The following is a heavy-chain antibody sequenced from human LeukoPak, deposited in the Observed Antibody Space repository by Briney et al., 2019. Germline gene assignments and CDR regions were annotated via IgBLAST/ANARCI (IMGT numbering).Heavy chain of an antibody. J-gene: IGHJ4*02. Sequence: GGSLRLSCAASEFTFSDYAMNWVRQAPGKGLEWVSALSGSGGSTYYADSVQGRFTISRNNYENTLYLQMSRLRAEDTAVYYCAKGDMPIVARALDYWGQGTLVTVSS. CDR2: LSGSGGST. D-gene: IGHD5-12*01. V-gene: IGHV3-23*01. CDR3: AKGDMPIVARALDY. CDR1: EFTFSDYA.